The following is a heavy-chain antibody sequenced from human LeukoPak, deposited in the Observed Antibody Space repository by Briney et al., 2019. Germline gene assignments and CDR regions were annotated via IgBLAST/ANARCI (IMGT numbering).Heavy chain of an antibody. D-gene: IGHD6-13*01. CDR3: ATTIAAAGNEFDY. J-gene: IGHJ4*02. Sequence: GGSLRLSCAASGFTFSSYAMNWVRQAPGKGLEWVSSISSSSSYIYYADSVKGRFTISRDNAKNSLYLQMNSLRAEDTAVYYCATTIAAAGNEFDYWGQGTLVTVSS. V-gene: IGHV3-21*01. CDR1: GFTFSSYA. CDR2: ISSSSSYI.